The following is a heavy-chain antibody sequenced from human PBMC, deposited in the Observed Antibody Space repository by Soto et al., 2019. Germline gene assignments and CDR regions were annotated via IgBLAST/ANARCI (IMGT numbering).Heavy chain of an antibody. CDR3: AKDLLPKTVTTCGS. Sequence: QVQLVESGGGVVQPGRSLRLSCAASGFTFDSYGMHWVRQAPGKGLEWVAVISSDGNNKYYADSVKGRFTISRDNFKKTLYLQMSSLRADDTAVYYCAKDLLPKTVTTCGSWGQGTLVTVSS. CDR2: ISSDGNNK. V-gene: IGHV3-30*18. J-gene: IGHJ5*02. CDR1: GFTFDSYG. D-gene: IGHD4-17*01.